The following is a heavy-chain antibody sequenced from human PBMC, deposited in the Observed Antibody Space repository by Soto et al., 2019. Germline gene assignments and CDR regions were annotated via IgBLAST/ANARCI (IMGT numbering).Heavy chain of an antibody. CDR3: ARDLNYGDYLIDAFDI. CDR1: SYTFTSYG. J-gene: IGHJ3*02. Sequence: QVQLVQSGAEVKKPGASVKVSCKASSYTFTSYGISWVRQAPGQGLEWMGWISAYNGNTNYAQKLQGRVTMTTDTSTSTAYMELRSLRSDDTAVYYCARDLNYGDYLIDAFDIRGQGTMVTVSS. V-gene: IGHV1-18*01. CDR2: ISAYNGNT. D-gene: IGHD4-17*01.